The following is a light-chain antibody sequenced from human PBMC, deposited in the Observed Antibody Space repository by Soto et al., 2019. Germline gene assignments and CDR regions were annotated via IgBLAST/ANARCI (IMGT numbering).Light chain of an antibody. V-gene: IGKV1-5*01. CDR3: QQYNSFWT. Sequence: TQSPSTLSASVGDRVTITCRASQSISSWLAWYQQKPGKAPKLLIYDASSLESGVPSRFSGSGSGTEFTLTISSLQPDDFATCYCQQYNSFWTFGQGTKVDIK. CDR2: DAS. J-gene: IGKJ1*01. CDR1: QSISSW.